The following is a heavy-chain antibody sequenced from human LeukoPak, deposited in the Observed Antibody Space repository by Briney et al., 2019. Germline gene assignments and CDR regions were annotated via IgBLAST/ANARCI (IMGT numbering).Heavy chain of an antibody. J-gene: IGHJ6*03. CDR1: GYTFTGYY. CDR3: ARGFASYYYMDV. CDR2: INPNSGGT. V-gene: IGHV1-2*02. Sequence: ASVKVSCKASGYTFTGYYMHWVRQAPGQGLEWMGWINPNSGGTNYAQKFQGRVTITRDTSISTAYMELSRLRSDDTAVYYCARGFASYYYMDVWGKGTTVTVSS. D-gene: IGHD2-21*01.